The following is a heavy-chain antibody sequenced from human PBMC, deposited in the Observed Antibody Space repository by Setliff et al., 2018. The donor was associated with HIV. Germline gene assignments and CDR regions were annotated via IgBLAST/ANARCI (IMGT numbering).Heavy chain of an antibody. V-gene: IGHV4-39*01. CDR1: GASVNSNNYY. Sequence: SETLSLTCTVSGASVNSNNYYWGWIRQPPGKGLEWIASIYYSGATYYNPSLKSRVTISVDTSKNQFSLKLTSVTAADTAVSYCARHPPNLDWLDPWGQGTLVTVSS. CDR2: IYYSGAT. CDR3: ARHPPNLDWLDP. J-gene: IGHJ5*02.